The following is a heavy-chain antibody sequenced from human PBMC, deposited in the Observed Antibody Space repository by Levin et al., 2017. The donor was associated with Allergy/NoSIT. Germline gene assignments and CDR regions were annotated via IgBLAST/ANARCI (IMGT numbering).Heavy chain of an antibody. Sequence: KPSETLSLTCAVYGGSFSGYYWNWIRQPPGKGLEWIGEINHSGSTNYNPSLKSRVTISVDTSKNQFSLKLSSVTAADTAVYYCAREVFGGSYSRNWFDPWGQGTLVTVSS. CDR3: AREVFGGSYSRNWFDP. J-gene: IGHJ5*02. D-gene: IGHD1-26*01. CDR1: GGSFSGYY. CDR2: INHSGST. V-gene: IGHV4-34*01.